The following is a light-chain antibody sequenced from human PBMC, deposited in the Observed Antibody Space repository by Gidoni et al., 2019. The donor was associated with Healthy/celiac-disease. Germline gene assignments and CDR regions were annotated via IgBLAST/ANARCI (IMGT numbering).Light chain of an antibody. V-gene: IGKV1-5*03. Sequence: DVQLTESPSPLSASVGDSVIITCRASQSIINWLVWYQQKPGKAPKLLIYKASSLERGVPSRFSGSGSGTEFTLTISSLQPDDFATYYCQQYNSYSVTFGQGTKVEIK. CDR1: QSIINW. CDR2: KAS. CDR3: QQYNSYSVT. J-gene: IGKJ1*01.